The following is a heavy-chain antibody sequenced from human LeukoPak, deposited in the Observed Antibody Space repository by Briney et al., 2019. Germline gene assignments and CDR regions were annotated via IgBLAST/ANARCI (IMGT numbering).Heavy chain of an antibody. D-gene: IGHD3-22*01. CDR3: AIQMTMIVVVPYFEY. CDR2: ISSNGATK. CDR1: GFTFQDYY. Sequence: PGGSLRLSCEASGFTFQDYYMSWIRQAPGKGLEWVSFISSNGATKYYADSVRGRFTISRDNAKNSVYLYMNSLREDDTAVYYCAIQMTMIVVVPYFEYWGQGIPVTVSP. V-gene: IGHV3-11*04. J-gene: IGHJ4*02.